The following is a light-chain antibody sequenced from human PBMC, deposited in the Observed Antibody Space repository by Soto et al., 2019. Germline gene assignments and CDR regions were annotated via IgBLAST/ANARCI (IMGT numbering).Light chain of an antibody. V-gene: IGKV4-1*01. J-gene: IGKJ1*01. CDR3: QQYYSIST. CDR2: WAS. Sequence: DIVMTQSPDSLAVSLGERATINCKSSQSVLYSSNNKNYLAWYQQKPGQPPKLLIYWASTRESGVPDRFSGSVSGTDFTLTISSLQAEDVAVYYCQQYYSISTFGQGTKVEIK. CDR1: QSVLYSSNNKNY.